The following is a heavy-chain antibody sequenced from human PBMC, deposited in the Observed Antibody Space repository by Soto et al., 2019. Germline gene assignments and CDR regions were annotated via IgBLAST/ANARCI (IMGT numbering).Heavy chain of an antibody. J-gene: IGHJ6*02. CDR2: IIPIFGTA. V-gene: IGHV1-69*06. CDR1: GGTFSSYA. CDR3: ARDTVPAAIRYYYYYGMDV. Sequence: ASVKVSCKASGGTFSSYAISWVRQAPGQGLEWMGGIIPIFGTANYAQKFQGRVTITADKSTSTAYMELSSLRSEDTAVYYCARDTVPAAIRYYYYYGMDVWGQGTTLTVSS. D-gene: IGHD2-2*02.